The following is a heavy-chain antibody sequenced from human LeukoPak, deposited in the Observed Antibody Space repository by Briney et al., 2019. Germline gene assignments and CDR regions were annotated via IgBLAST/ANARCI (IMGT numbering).Heavy chain of an antibody. Sequence: GGSLRLSCTASGFTFSHYAIAWVRQAAGKGLEWVSTISGSGGDTHYADSVKGRFAISRDNSKNTLYLQMNSLRAEDTAVYYCAKDVGVILYDYWGQGTLVTVSS. D-gene: IGHD3-10*01. CDR3: AKDVGVILYDY. V-gene: IGHV3-23*01. CDR1: GFTFSHYA. CDR2: ISGSGGDT. J-gene: IGHJ4*02.